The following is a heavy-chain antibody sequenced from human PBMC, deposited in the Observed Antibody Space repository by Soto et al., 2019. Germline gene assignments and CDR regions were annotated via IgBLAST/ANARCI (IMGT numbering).Heavy chain of an antibody. CDR3: ARGYSGYYYYGMDV. V-gene: IGHV2-70*01. CDR2: IDWDDDK. Sequence: GSGPTLVNPTQTLTLTCTFSGFSLSTSGMCVSWIRQPPGKALEWLALIDWDDDKYYSTSLKTRLTISKDTSKNQVVLTMTNMDPVDTATYYCARGYSGYYYYGMDVWGQGTTVTVSS. CDR1: GFSLSTSGMC. D-gene: IGHD1-26*01. J-gene: IGHJ6*02.